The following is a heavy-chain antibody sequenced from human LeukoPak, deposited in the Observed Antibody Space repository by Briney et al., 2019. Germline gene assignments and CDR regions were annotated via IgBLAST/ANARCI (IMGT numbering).Heavy chain of an antibody. Sequence: GESLKISCKGSGYRFTSHWIGWVRQMPGKGLEWMGVTYSGDSDTRYSPSFQGQVTISADKSISTAYLHWSSLRAEDTAVFYCARRGAAAGRNAFDLWGQGTMVTVSS. CDR1: GYRFTSHW. CDR3: ARRGAAAGRNAFDL. J-gene: IGHJ3*01. V-gene: IGHV5-51*01. D-gene: IGHD6-13*01. CDR2: TYSGDSDT.